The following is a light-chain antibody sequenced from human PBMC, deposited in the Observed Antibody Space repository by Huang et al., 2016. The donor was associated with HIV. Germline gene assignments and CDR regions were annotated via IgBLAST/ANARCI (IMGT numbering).Light chain of an antibody. CDR2: GAS. V-gene: IGKV3-20*01. CDR3: QQYGESSPVT. Sequence: EIVLTQSPGTLSLSPGERATLSCRASPTITSSYLAWYQMTPGQAPRLLIYGASSRATRIPDRFSGSGSGTDFTLTITRVEPEDFAVYYCQQYGESSPVTFGGGTKVGIK. CDR1: PTITSSY. J-gene: IGKJ4*01.